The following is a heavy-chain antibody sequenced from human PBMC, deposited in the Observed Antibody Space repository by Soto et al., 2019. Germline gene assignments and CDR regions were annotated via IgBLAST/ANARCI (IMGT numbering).Heavy chain of an antibody. CDR2: ISAYNGNT. J-gene: IGHJ4*02. V-gene: IGHV1-18*01. CDR1: GYTFTNFG. D-gene: IGHD3-16*01. Sequence: QVQLVQSGAEVKKPGASVKVSCKASGYTFTNFGISWVRQAPGQGLEWMGWISAYNGNTNYAQNFQGRVTMTADTSRITAYMELWSLRSDDTAVYYCARGGTPIDYCGQGTLVSVSS. CDR3: ARGGTPIDY.